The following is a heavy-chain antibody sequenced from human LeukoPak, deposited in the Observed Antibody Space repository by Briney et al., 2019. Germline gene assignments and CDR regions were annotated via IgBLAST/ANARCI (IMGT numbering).Heavy chain of an antibody. V-gene: IGHV4-39*01. D-gene: IGHD6-13*01. CDR2: IYYSGGT. CDR1: GGSISSSSYY. J-gene: IGHJ4*02. CDR3: ARPSIAAAGTFDY. Sequence: PSETLSLTCTVSGGSISSSSYYWGWIRQPPGKGLEWIGSIYYSGGTYYNPSLKSRVTISVDTSKNQFSLKLSSVTAADTAVYYCARPSIAAAGTFDYWGQGTLVTVSS.